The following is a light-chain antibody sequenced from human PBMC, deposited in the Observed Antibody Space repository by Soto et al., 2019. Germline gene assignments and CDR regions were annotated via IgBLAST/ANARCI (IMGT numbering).Light chain of an antibody. CDR2: DVN. CDR1: SSDIGTYNY. CDR3: SSYTTIGTIV. V-gene: IGLV2-14*03. J-gene: IGLJ1*01. Sequence: QSALTQPASVSGSPGQSITISCTGTSSDIGTYNYVSWYRQHPGKATKLMIYDVNIRPSGVSDRFSGSKSANTASLDISGLQAEDEADYFCSSYTTIGTIVFGTGTKVTVL.